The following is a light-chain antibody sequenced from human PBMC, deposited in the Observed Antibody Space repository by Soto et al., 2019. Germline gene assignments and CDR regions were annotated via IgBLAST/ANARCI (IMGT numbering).Light chain of an antibody. J-gene: IGKJ1*01. CDR1: QSISSW. CDR2: KAS. V-gene: IGKV1-5*03. Sequence: DIQMTQSPSTLSASVGDRVTITCRASQSISSWLAWYQQKPGKAPKLLIYKASSLESGVPSRFSGSGSGTEFTLTISSLQPDDFATYYCQQYNSYLFGQGTKVELK. CDR3: QQYNSYL.